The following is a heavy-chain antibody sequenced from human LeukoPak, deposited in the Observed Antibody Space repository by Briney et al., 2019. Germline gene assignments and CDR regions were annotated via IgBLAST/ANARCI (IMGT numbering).Heavy chain of an antibody. CDR2: ISYDGSNK. Sequence: GGSLRLSCAASGFTFSSYAMHWVRQAPGKGLEWVAVISYDGSNKYYADSVKGRFTISRDNSKNTLYLQMNSLRAEDTAVYYCARDLYDSSGYTTIFDYWGQGTLVIVSS. CDR1: GFTFSSYA. CDR3: ARDLYDSSGYTTIFDY. D-gene: IGHD3-22*01. J-gene: IGHJ4*02. V-gene: IGHV3-30-3*01.